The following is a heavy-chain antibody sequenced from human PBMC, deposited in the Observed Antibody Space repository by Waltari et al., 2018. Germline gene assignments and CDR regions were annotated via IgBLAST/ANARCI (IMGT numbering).Heavy chain of an antibody. V-gene: IGHV1-2*02. CDR1: GYHFSDYY. D-gene: IGHD3-3*01. Sequence: QVHLVQSGAEVKKPGASVRVSCKTSGYHFSDYYIYWVRQAPGQGLEWMGWINPKSGATNPAQKFQGRVTLTRDTSTSTVYMELRGLTSDDTAIYYCARDLFPNFWSGYGFDIWGQGTKVTVSS. CDR3: ARDLFPNFWSGYGFDI. J-gene: IGHJ3*02. CDR2: INPKSGAT.